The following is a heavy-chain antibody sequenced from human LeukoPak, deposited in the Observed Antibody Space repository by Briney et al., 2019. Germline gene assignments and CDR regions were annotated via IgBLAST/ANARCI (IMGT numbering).Heavy chain of an antibody. V-gene: IGHV4-59*08. CDR2: IFYSGST. D-gene: IGHD3-22*01. Sequence: PSETLSLTCTVSGGSISTYYWSWLRQPPGKGLEWIGYIFYSGSTNYNPSLKSRVTISVDTSKNQFSLNLSSVTAADTAVYYCARQRARRQYYYDSSTYYRLGFDYWGQGTLVTVSS. CDR1: GGSISTYY. CDR3: ARQRARRQYYYDSSTYYRLGFDY. J-gene: IGHJ4*02.